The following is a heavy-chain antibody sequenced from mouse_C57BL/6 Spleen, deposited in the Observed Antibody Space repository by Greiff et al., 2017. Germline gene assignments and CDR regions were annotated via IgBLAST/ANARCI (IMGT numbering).Heavy chain of an antibody. CDR1: GFTFSSYA. CDR3: ARSPSYYDGDY. CDR2: ISDGGSYT. V-gene: IGHV5-4*03. J-gene: IGHJ2*01. Sequence: EVKVVESGGGLVKPGGSLKLSCAASGFTFSSYAMSWVRQTPEKRLEWVATISDGGSYTYYPDNVKGRFTISRDNAKNNLYLQMSHLKSEDTAMYYCARSPSYYDGDYWGQGTTLTVSS. D-gene: IGHD1-1*01.